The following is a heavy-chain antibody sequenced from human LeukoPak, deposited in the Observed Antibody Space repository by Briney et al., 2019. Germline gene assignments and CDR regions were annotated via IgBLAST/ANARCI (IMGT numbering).Heavy chain of an antibody. J-gene: IGHJ3*01. V-gene: IGHV3-7*01. Sequence: GGSLRLSCAASEFTFSSYWMSWVRQAPGKGLEWVANIKQDESEKYYVDSVKGRFTISRDNAKNSLYLQMNSLRAEDTAVYYCAELGITMIGGVWGQGTMVTVSS. CDR1: EFTFSSYW. D-gene: IGHD3-10*02. CDR3: AELGITMIGGV. CDR2: IKQDESEK.